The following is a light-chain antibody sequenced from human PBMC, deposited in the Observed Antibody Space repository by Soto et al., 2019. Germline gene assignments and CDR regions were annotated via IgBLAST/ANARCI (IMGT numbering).Light chain of an antibody. Sequence: DIQMTQSPSSLSASVGDRVTITCRASQGISNYLAWYQQKPGKVPKLLIYAASTLQSGVPSRFSGNGSGTEFTLTISSLQPHDFATYYCQQYNTYSTFSQGTRLEIK. V-gene: IGKV1-27*01. CDR2: AAS. J-gene: IGKJ5*01. CDR3: QQYNTYST. CDR1: QGISNY.